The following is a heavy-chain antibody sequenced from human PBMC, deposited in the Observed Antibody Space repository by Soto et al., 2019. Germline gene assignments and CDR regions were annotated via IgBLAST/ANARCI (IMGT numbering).Heavy chain of an antibody. V-gene: IGHV3-73*02. D-gene: IGHD2-2*02. J-gene: IGHJ4*02. Sequence: EVQLVESGGGLVQPGGSLKLSCAASGFTFSGSAMHWVRQASGKGLEWVGRIRSKANSYATAYAASVKGRFTISRDDSKNTAYLQMNSLKTEDTAVYYCTRPSSSTSCYTNWGQGTLVTVSS. CDR1: GFTFSGSA. CDR3: TRPSSSTSCYTN. CDR2: IRSKANSYAT.